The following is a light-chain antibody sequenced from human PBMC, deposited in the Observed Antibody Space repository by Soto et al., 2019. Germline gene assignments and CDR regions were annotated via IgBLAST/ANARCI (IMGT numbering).Light chain of an antibody. CDR3: QTWGTGWV. Sequence: QLVLTQSPSASASLGASVKLTCTLSSGHSSYAIAWHPQQPEKGPRYLMKLNSDGSHSKGDGIPDRFSGSSSGAERYLTIFSLQSEDEADYYCQTWGTGWVFGGGTKLTVL. CDR1: SGHSSYA. J-gene: IGLJ3*02. V-gene: IGLV4-69*01. CDR2: LNSDGSH.